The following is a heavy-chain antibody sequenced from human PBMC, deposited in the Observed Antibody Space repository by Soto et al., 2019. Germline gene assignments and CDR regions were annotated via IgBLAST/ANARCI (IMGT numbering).Heavy chain of an antibody. V-gene: IGHV3-21*01. J-gene: IGHJ6*02. CDR3: AREGLPNDDYGMDV. Sequence: GGSLRLSCAASGFTFSSYSMKWVRQAPGKGLEWVSSISSRSSYIYYADSVKGRFTMSRDNAKKSMYLQMNSLRAEDPAVYYCAREGLPNDDYGMDVGGQGATVTVPS. CDR1: GFTFSSYS. CDR2: ISSRSSYI. D-gene: IGHD1-1*01.